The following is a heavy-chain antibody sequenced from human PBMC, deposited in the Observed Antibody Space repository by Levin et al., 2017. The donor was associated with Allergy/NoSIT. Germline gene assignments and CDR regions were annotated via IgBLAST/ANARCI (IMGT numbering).Heavy chain of an antibody. D-gene: IGHD4-17*01. V-gene: IGHV1-18*01. Sequence: GESLKISCKASGYTFTSHGISWVRQAPGQGIQWLGWISGYNGRPHYAERFQGRVSMTTDTSTTTAYMERKSLRSDETAVYYCGRREDRDCGVPPDYWGQGTLVTVSS. J-gene: IGHJ4*02. CDR1: GYTFTSHG. CDR2: ISGYNGRP. CDR3: GRREDRDCGVPPDY.